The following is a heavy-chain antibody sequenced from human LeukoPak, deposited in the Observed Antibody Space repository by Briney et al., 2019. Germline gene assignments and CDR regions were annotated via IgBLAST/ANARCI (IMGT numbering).Heavy chain of an antibody. CDR2: IYYSGST. CDR3: ARGKKNWNDGAFDI. V-gene: IGHV4-59*01. CDR1: GGSISSYY. J-gene: IGHJ3*02. Sequence: PSETLSLTXTVSGGSISSYYWSWIRQPPGKGLEWIGYIYYSGSTNYNPSLKSRVTISVDTSKNQFSLKLSSVTAADTAVYYCARGKKNWNDGAFDIWGQGTMVTVSS. D-gene: IGHD1-1*01.